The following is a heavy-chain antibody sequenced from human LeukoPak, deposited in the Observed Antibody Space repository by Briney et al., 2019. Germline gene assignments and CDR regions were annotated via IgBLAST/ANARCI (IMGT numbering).Heavy chain of an antibody. CDR2: IYYSGST. V-gene: IGHV4-39*07. CDR3: ARSVAISGSYWVGLFDY. Sequence: SETLSLTCTVSGGSISSSSYYWGWIRQPPGKGLEWIGSIYYSGSTYYNPSLKSRVTISVGTSKNQFSLKLSSVTAADTAVYYCARSVAISGSYWVGLFDYWGQGTLVTFSS. J-gene: IGHJ4*02. CDR1: GGSISSSSYY. D-gene: IGHD1-26*01.